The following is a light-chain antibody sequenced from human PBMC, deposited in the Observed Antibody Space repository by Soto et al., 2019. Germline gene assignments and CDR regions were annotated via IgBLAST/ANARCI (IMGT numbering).Light chain of an antibody. CDR3: SSYSSSTTLE. Sequence: QSALTQPASVSGSPGQSITISCDGTSSDVGGYNYVSWYQQHPAKAPKLMIYEVSNRPSGVSNRFSGSKSGNTASLTISGLQAEDEADYYCSSYSSSTTLEFGGGTKLTVL. J-gene: IGLJ2*01. CDR2: EVS. CDR1: SSDVGGYNY. V-gene: IGLV2-14*01.